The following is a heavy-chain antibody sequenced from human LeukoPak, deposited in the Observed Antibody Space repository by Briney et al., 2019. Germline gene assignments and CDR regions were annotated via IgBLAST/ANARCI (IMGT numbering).Heavy chain of an antibody. Sequence: PSETLSLTCTVSGGSVSSGSYYWSWIRQPPGKGLEWIGYIYYSGSTNYNPSLKSRVTISVDTSKNQFSLKLSSVTAADTAVYYCASPKGRGGAFDIWGQGTMVTVSS. CDR3: ASPKGRGGAFDI. V-gene: IGHV4-61*01. CDR2: IYYSGST. CDR1: GGSVSSGSYY. J-gene: IGHJ3*02.